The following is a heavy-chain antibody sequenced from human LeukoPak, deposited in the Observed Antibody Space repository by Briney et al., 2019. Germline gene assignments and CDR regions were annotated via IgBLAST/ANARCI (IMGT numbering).Heavy chain of an antibody. Sequence: GGSLRLSCAGSGFTFSDYGMSWVRQAPGKGLEWVANIKQDGSEKYYVDSVKGRFTISRDNAKKSLYLQMNSLRAEDTAVYYCARETEMANLDYWGQGTLVTVSS. V-gene: IGHV3-7*04. J-gene: IGHJ4*02. CDR1: GFTFSDYG. CDR3: ARETEMANLDY. D-gene: IGHD5-24*01. CDR2: IKQDGSEK.